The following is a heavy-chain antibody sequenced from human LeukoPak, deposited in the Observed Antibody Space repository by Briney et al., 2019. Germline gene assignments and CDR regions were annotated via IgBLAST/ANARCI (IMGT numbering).Heavy chain of an antibody. Sequence: GGSLRLSCAASGFTFSNAWMSWVRQAPWKGLEWVGSIKSKTDGGTTDYAAPVKARFTISRDDSKNTLYLQMNSLRAEDTAVYYCAKDPTTDSGSYYQGRDYWGQGTLVTVSS. V-gene: IGHV3-15*01. CDR2: IKSKTDGGTT. J-gene: IGHJ4*02. CDR3: AKDPTTDSGSYYQGRDY. D-gene: IGHD3-10*01. CDR1: GFTFSNAW.